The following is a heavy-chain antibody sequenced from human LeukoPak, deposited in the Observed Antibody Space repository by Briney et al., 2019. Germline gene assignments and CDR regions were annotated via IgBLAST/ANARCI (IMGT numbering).Heavy chain of an antibody. J-gene: IGHJ4*02. D-gene: IGHD2-15*01. V-gene: IGHV5-51*01. CDR2: IYPGDSDT. CDR1: EYSFTTYW. Sequence: GESLKISCQGSEYSFTTYWIGWVRQMPGKGLEWMGIIYPGDSDTRYSPSFQGQVTISADKTISTAYLHWTSLKASDTAMYYCARVGDLGYCSGGSCSLWGQGTLVTVSS. CDR3: ARVGDLGYCSGGSCSL.